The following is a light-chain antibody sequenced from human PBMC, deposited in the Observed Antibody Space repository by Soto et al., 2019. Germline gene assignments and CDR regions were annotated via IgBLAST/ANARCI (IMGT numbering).Light chain of an antibody. CDR1: QSISNW. J-gene: IGKJ2*01. Sequence: DIQMTQSPSTLSASVGDRVTITCQASQSISNWLAWYQQKPGKAPKLLIYKASSLESGVPSRFSGSGSGTEFTLTISSLQPDDFATYYCQQYNSYSQTFGQGTKLDIK. CDR3: QQYNSYSQT. V-gene: IGKV1-5*03. CDR2: KAS.